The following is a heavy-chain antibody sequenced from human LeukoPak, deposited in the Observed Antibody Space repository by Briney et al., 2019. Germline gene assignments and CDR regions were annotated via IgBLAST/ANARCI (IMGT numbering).Heavy chain of an antibody. Sequence: PGGSLRLSCAASGFTFSSYSMNWVRQAPGKGLEWVSAISGSGGSTYYADSVKGRFTISRDNSKNTLYLQMNSLRAEDTAVYYCAKAPRSVAGQFDYWGQGTLVTVSS. D-gene: IGHD6-19*01. CDR1: GFTFSSYS. CDR2: ISGSGGST. J-gene: IGHJ4*02. CDR3: AKAPRSVAGQFDY. V-gene: IGHV3-23*01.